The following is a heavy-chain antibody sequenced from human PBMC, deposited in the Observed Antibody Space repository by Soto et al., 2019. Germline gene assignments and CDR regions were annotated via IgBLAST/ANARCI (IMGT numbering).Heavy chain of an antibody. D-gene: IGHD2-8*01. Sequence: PSETLSLTCSVYGGSFSGYYWSWIRQPPGKGLEWIGEINHSGSTNYNPSLKSRVTISVATSKNQFSLKLSSVTAADTAVYYCVRVRYWSRPPLGYCTNGVCYTRDPPDYCGQGTLVTVSS. CDR1: GGSFSGYY. CDR3: VRVRYWSRPPLGYCTNGVCYTRDPPDY. CDR2: INHSGST. V-gene: IGHV4-34*01. J-gene: IGHJ4*02.